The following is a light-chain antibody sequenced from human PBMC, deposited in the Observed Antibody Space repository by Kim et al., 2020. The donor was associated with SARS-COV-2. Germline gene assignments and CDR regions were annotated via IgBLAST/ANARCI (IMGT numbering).Light chain of an antibody. CDR2: QDN. V-gene: IGLV3-1*01. CDR1: KLGDKD. CDR3: QAWDSSTLYV. Sequence: VATRSTASCTYSRDKLGDKDASWYQQKPGQSPVLVIYQDNKRPAGIPERFSGSNSGNTATLTISGTQAMDEADYYCQAWDSSTLYVFGTGTKVTVL. J-gene: IGLJ1*01.